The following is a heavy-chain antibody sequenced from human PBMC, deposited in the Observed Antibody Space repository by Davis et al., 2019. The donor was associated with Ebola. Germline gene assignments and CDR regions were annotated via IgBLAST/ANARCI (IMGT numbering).Heavy chain of an antibody. J-gene: IGHJ5*02. CDR1: GGSISSYY. CDR2: IYYSGST. D-gene: IGHD1-1*01. V-gene: IGHV4-59*12. Sequence: SETLSLTCAVYGGSISSYYWSWIRQPPGKGLEWIGYIYYSGSTNYNPSLKSRVTISVDTSKNQFSLKLSSVTAADTAVYYCARGYNGWFDPWGQGTLVTVSS. CDR3: ARGYNGWFDP.